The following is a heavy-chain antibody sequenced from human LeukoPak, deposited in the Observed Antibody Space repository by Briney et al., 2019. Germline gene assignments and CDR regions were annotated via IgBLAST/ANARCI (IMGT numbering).Heavy chain of an antibody. CDR3: ARDLATSGSSPEEYWYFDL. Sequence: PSETLSLTCTVSGGSISSSSYYWGWIRQPPGKGLEWIGSIYYSGSTYYNPSLKSRVTISVDTSKNQFSLKLSSVTAADTAVYYCARDLATSGSSPEEYWYFDLWGRGTLVTVSS. J-gene: IGHJ2*01. CDR1: GGSISSSSYY. CDR2: IYYSGST. D-gene: IGHD3-10*01. V-gene: IGHV4-39*07.